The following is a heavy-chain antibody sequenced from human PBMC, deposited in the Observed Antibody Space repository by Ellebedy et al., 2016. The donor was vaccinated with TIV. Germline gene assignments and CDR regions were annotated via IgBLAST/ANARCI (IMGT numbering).Heavy chain of an antibody. J-gene: IGHJ4*02. CDR1: GFSLSSYW. CDR3: GRAIGSGSCY. Sequence: GGSLRLSCAASGFSLSSYWMHWVRQAPGKGLEWVANIKQDGSEKYCVDSVKGRFTISRDNAKNSLYLQMNSLRAEDTAVYFCGRAIGSGSCYWGQGTLVTVSS. V-gene: IGHV3-7*01. D-gene: IGHD3-10*01. CDR2: IKQDGSEK.